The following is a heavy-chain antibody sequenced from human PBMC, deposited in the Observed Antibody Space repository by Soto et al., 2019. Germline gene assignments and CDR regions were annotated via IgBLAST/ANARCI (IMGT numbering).Heavy chain of an antibody. J-gene: IGHJ3*02. CDR3: ASQVRSLSSDAFDI. CDR1: GGTFSSYA. D-gene: IGHD3-10*01. Sequence: QVQLVQSGAEVKKPGSSVKVSCKASGGTFSSYAISWVRQAPGQGLEWMGGIIPIFGTANYAQKFQGRVTXXAXEXXSTAYMELSSLRSEDTAVYYCASQVRSLSSDAFDIWGQGTMVTVSS. V-gene: IGHV1-69*12. CDR2: IIPIFGTA.